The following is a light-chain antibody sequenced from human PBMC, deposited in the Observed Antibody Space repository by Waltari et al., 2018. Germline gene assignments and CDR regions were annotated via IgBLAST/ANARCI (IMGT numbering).Light chain of an antibody. CDR1: SGSVSTNYY. CDR3: ALFMGSDISV. J-gene: IGLJ6*01. V-gene: IGLV8-61*01. CDR2: NTK. Sequence: TVVTQEPSLSVSPGGTVTLTCGLNSGSVSTNYYPSWYQQTPGQPPRMLVYNTKTRPSVIPGRFSGSILGNKAALTITGAQADDECDYYCALFMGSDISVFGNGTKLTVL.